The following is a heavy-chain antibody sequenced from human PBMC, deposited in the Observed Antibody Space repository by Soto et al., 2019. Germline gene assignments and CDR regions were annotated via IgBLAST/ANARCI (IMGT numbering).Heavy chain of an antibody. V-gene: IGHV1-18*01. J-gene: IGHJ6*02. CDR2: IISYNGNT. CDR3: SRDRPTSSIRARDYYYAMDF. D-gene: IGHD2-21*01. Sequence: ASVKVSCKASGYRFINYGISWVRQAPGQGLEWLGLIISYNGNTNYAQKFQGRVTMTTDTSTTTAYMELKSLRSDDTAVYYCSRDRPTSSIRARDYYYAMDFWGQGTTVTVSS. CDR1: GYRFINYG.